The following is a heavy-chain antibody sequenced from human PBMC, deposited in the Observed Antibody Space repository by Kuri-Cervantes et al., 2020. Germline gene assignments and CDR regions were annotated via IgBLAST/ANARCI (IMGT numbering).Heavy chain of an antibody. V-gene: IGHV3-7*03. D-gene: IGHD4-17*01. Sequence: GGSLRLSCAASGFTFSSYWMSWVRQAPGKGLEWVANIKQDGSEKYYVDSVKGRFTISRDNAKNSLYLQMNSLRAEDTAVYYCARELRPGACYYYGMDVWGQGTTVTVSS. CDR3: ARELRPGACYYYGMDV. J-gene: IGHJ6*02. CDR2: IKQDGSEK. CDR1: GFTFSSYW.